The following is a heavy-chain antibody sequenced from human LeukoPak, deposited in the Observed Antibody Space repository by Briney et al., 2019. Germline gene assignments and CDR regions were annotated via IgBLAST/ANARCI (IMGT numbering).Heavy chain of an antibody. Sequence: SETLSLTCTVSGYSISSGYCWGWIRQPPGKGLEWIGSIYHSGSTYYNPSLKSRVTISVDTSKNQFSLKLSSVTAADTAVYYCARVSGDYYGSGSYPDYWGQGTLVTVSS. CDR1: GYSISSGYC. CDR2: IYHSGST. CDR3: ARVSGDYYGSGSYPDY. J-gene: IGHJ4*02. D-gene: IGHD3-10*01. V-gene: IGHV4-38-2*02.